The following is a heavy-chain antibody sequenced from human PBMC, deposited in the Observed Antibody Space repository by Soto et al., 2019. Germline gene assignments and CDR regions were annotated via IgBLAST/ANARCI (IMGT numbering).Heavy chain of an antibody. D-gene: IGHD6-13*01. CDR3: ARGILGRSWYYRSPGTNWFDP. CDR2: INHSGST. Sequence: SETLSLTCAVYGGSFSGYYWSWIRQPPGKGLEWIGEINHSGSTNYNPSLKSRVTISVDTSKNQFSLKLSSVTAADTAVSYCARGILGRSWYYRSPGTNWFDPWGQGTLVTVSS. J-gene: IGHJ5*02. V-gene: IGHV4-34*01. CDR1: GGSFSGYY.